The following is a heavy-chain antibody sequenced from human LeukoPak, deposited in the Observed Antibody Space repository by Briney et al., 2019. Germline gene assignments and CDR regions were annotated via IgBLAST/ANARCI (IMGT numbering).Heavy chain of an antibody. CDR1: GGTFSSYA. Sequence: ASVKVSCKASGGTFSSYAISWVRQAPGQGLEWMGRIIPIFGIASYAQKFQGRVTITADKSTSTAYMELSSLRSEDTAVYYCARDKLELNNWFDPWGQGTLVTVSS. V-gene: IGHV1-69*04. CDR2: IIPIFGIA. J-gene: IGHJ5*02. CDR3: ARDKLELNNWFDP. D-gene: IGHD1-7*01.